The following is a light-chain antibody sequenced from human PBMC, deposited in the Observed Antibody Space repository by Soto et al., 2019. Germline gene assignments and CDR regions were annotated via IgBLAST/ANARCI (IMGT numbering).Light chain of an antibody. CDR3: SSDTSSSTSLV. V-gene: IGLV2-14*01. J-gene: IGLJ1*01. Sequence: QSVLTQPASVSGSPGQSIAISCTGTSSDVGTYDFVSWYQQHPGKAPKLMIYDVSNRPSGVSNRFSGFKSGNTASLTISGLQAEDEADYYCSSDTSSSTSLVFGTGTKLTVL. CDR2: DVS. CDR1: SSDVGTYDF.